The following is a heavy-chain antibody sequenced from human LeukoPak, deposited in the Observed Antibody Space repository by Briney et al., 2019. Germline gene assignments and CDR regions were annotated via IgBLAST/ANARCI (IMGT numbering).Heavy chain of an antibody. CDR3: ARRADHFYYYMDV. J-gene: IGHJ6*03. D-gene: IGHD3-10*01. V-gene: IGHV4-39*07. CDR2: VHYTGST. Sequence: SETLSLTCNVSGGSISSNTHYWGWIRQPPGKGLEWIASVHYTGSTYYNPSLKSRVTIAVDTSKNQFSVRMASVTAADTAVYYCARRADHFYYYMDVWGKGTRVTVSS. CDR1: GGSISSNTHY.